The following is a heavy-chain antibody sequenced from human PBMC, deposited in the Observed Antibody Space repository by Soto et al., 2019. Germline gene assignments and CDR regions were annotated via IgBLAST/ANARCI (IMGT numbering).Heavy chain of an antibody. CDR3: ARSDAVPGAHIDY. V-gene: IGHV4-59*01. Sequence: SETLSLTCSVFGGSISGSCWSWFGQSPGKGLEWLGYIYYTASTNYSPSLRSQVSISVDTSKNEFSLRLSSVTAADTAVYFCARSDAVPGAHIDYWGQGTQVTVSS. CDR1: GGSISGSC. J-gene: IGHJ4*02. CDR2: IYYTAST. D-gene: IGHD2-21*02.